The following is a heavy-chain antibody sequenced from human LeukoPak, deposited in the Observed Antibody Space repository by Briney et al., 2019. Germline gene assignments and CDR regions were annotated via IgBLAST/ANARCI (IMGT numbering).Heavy chain of an antibody. CDR3: AREGAAGTTPFDY. V-gene: IGHV3-33*01. D-gene: IGHD6-13*01. J-gene: IGHJ4*02. CDR1: GFAFSSYG. CDR2: IWYDGSNK. Sequence: GGSRRLSCAASGFAFSSYGMHWVRHAPGKWRGWVSVIWYDGSNKYYADSVKGRFTISRDNSKNTLYLQMNSLRDEDMAVYYCAREGAAGTTPFDYWGQGTLVTVSS.